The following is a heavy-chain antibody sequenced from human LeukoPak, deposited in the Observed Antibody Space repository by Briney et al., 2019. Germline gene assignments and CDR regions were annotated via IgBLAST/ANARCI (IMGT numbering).Heavy chain of an antibody. CDR3: ASDIVAVPAAMGGLAFDI. D-gene: IGHD2-2*01. CDR1: GFTFSDYY. J-gene: IGHJ3*02. Sequence: GGSLRLSCAASGFTFSDYYMSWIRQAPGKGLEWVSYISSSGSTIYYADSVKGRFTISRDNAKNSLYLQMNSLRAEDTAVYYCASDIVAVPAAMGGLAFDIWGQGTMVTVSS. CDR2: ISSSGSTI. V-gene: IGHV3-11*01.